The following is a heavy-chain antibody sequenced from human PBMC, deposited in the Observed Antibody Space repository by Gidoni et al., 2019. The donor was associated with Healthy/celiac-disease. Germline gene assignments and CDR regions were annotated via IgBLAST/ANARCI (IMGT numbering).Heavy chain of an antibody. CDR2: IIPIFSTA. J-gene: IGHJ4*02. CDR3: ARNAVRDYYDRSSYYYFDY. V-gene: IGHV1-69*01. D-gene: IGHD3-22*01. CDR1: GVTFSIYP. Sequence: QVQLVQSGAGFKKPGSSVQVSCKASGVTFSIYPISWVRQAPGQGLEWRGGIIPIFSTANDEKKFEGRVTMTANESTSTAYMELSSLRSEDTSEYYCARNAVRDYYDRSSYYYFDYWGQGTLVTVSS.